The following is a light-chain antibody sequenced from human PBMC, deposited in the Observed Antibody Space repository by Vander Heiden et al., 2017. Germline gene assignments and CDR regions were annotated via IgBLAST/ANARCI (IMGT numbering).Light chain of an antibody. V-gene: IGLV2-8*01. Sequence: QSALTHPPSASGPLGQSVPVPCTGTSSDVGGYKYVSWYQQHPGKAPKLMIYEVTKRPSGVPDRFSGSKSGNTASLTVSGLQAEDEADYYCISYAGSNNLVFGGGTKLTVL. CDR2: EVT. J-gene: IGLJ2*01. CDR3: ISYAGSNNLV. CDR1: SSDVGGYKY.